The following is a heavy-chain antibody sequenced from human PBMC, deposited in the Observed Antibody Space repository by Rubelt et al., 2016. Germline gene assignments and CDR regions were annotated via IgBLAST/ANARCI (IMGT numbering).Heavy chain of an antibody. Sequence: LEWVSSISSSSSYIYYADSVKGRFTISRDNAKNSLYLQMNSLRAEDTAVYYCARAILVTSGYAPIDLDYWGQGTLVTVSS. D-gene: IGHD5-12*01. V-gene: IGHV3-21*01. J-gene: IGHJ4*02. CDR2: ISSSSSYI. CDR3: ARAILVTSGYAPIDLDY.